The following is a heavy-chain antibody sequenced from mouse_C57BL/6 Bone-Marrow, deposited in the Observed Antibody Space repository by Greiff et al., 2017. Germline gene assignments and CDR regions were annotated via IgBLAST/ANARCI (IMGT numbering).Heavy chain of an antibody. D-gene: IGHD2-3*01. CDR3: ARCGYYVVGYFDV. CDR1: GYTFTSYW. J-gene: IGHJ1*03. Sequence: QVQLQQPGAELVKPGASVKLSCKASGYTFTSYWMHWVKQRPGQGLEWIGMIHPNSGSTNYNEKFKSKATLTVDKSSSTAYMQLSSLTSEDSAVYYCARCGYYVVGYFDVWGTGTTVTVSS. V-gene: IGHV1-64*01. CDR2: IHPNSGST.